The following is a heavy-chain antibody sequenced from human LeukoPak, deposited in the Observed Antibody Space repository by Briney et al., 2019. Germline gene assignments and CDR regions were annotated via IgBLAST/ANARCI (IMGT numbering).Heavy chain of an antibody. D-gene: IGHD3-3*01. CDR1: GFTFGKYW. CDR2: IKLDGSEK. Sequence: GGSLRLSCVASGFTFGKYWMSWVRQAPGKGLEWVANIKLDGSEKDYVDSVKGRFTISRDNTKNSLYLQMNSLRVEDTAVFYCARDQYDTWSRRGNFDSWGPGTLVIVSS. V-gene: IGHV3-7*03. CDR3: ARDQYDTWSRRGNFDS. J-gene: IGHJ4*02.